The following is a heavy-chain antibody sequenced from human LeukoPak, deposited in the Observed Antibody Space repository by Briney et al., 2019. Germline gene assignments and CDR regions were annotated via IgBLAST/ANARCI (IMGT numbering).Heavy chain of an antibody. Sequence: PSQTLSLTCTVSGGSISSGSYYWSWIRQPAGKGLEWIGRIYTSGSTNYNPSLKSRVTISVDTSTNQFSLKLSSVTAADTAVYYCARERYNIVLMVYARFDPWGQGTLVTVSS. CDR1: GGSISSGSYY. J-gene: IGHJ5*02. CDR3: ARERYNIVLMVYARFDP. CDR2: IYTSGST. V-gene: IGHV4-61*02. D-gene: IGHD2-8*01.